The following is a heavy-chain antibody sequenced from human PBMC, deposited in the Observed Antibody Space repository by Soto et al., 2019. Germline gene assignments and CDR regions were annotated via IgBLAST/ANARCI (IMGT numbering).Heavy chain of an antibody. CDR3: ARRARPDFYYMDV. CDR2: ISSNGVGT. J-gene: IGHJ6*03. CDR1: GFTLSGYA. D-gene: IGHD6-6*01. V-gene: IGHV3-64*01. Sequence: EVQLAESGGGLAQPGGSLRLSCAASGFTLSGYAMDWVRQAPGQGLEYVSGISSNGVGTYYANSVQGRFTISRDNSKNTVYRQMVSLRPDDMAVYYCARRARPDFYYMDVWGKGTTVTVSS.